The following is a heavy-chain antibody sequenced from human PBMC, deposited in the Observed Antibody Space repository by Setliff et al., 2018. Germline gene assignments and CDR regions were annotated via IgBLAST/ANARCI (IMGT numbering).Heavy chain of an antibody. Sequence: GGSLRLSCSGSGFNFSNYEINWVRQAPGKGLEWISYISSIGRLIHYADSVKGRFTVFRGNAKNTLYLQMNSLRAEDTAVYYCARVASGWWWFDYWGQGTLVTVSS. D-gene: IGHD6-19*01. CDR2: ISSIGRLI. CDR1: GFNFSNYE. J-gene: IGHJ4*02. V-gene: IGHV3-48*03. CDR3: ARVASGWWWFDY.